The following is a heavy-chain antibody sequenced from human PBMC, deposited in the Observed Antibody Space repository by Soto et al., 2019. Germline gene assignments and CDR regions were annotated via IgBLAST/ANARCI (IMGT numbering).Heavy chain of an antibody. Sequence: EVQLVESGGGLVKPGGSLRLSCAASGFTFSNAWMNWVRQAPGKGLEWVGRIKSKTDGGTTDYAAPVRGRFTISRDDSRNTVYLQMNSLKTEDPAVYYCTTDHRSIAGFAYWGQGTLVTVFS. CDR1: GFTFSNAW. D-gene: IGHD2-21*01. V-gene: IGHV3-15*07. CDR2: IKSKTDGGTT. J-gene: IGHJ4*02. CDR3: TTDHRSIAGFAY.